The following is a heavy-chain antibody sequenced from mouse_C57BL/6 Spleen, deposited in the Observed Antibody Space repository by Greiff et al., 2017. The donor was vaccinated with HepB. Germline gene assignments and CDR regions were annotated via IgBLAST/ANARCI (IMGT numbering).Heavy chain of an antibody. V-gene: IGHV5-4*01. CDR3: AREHGGFDY. CDR2: ISDGGSYT. J-gene: IGHJ2*01. Sequence: EVKLMESGGGLVKPGGSLKLSCAASGFTFSSYAMSWVRQTPEKRLEWVATISDGGSYTYYPDNVKGRFTISRDNAKNNLYLQMSHLKSEDTAMYYCAREHGGFDYWGQGTTLTVSS. CDR1: GFTFSSYA.